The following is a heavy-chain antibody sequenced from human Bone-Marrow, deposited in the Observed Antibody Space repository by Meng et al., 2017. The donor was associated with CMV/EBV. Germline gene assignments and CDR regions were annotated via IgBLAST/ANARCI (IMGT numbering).Heavy chain of an antibody. J-gene: IGHJ5*02. CDR1: RFTFSSYA. CDR2: ISYDGSNK. CDR3: AKESSSYNWKNWFDP. V-gene: IGHV3-30*04. Sequence: GESLKISCAASRFTFSSYAMHWLRQAPGKGLEWVAVISYDGSNKYYADSVKGRFTISRDNSKNTLYLQMNSLRTEDTAVYYCAKESSSYNWKNWFDPWGQGTLVPVSS. D-gene: IGHD1-20*01.